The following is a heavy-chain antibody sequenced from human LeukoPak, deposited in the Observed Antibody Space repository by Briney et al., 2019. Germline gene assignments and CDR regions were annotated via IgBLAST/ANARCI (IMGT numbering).Heavy chain of an antibody. V-gene: IGHV4-39*07. Sequence: SETLSLTCTVSGGSISSSSYYWGWIRQPPGKGLEWIGSIYYSGSTYYNPSLKSRVTISVDTSKNQFSLKLSSVTAADTAVYYCARGYGGNSGGPVDYWGQGTLVTVSS. CDR2: IYYSGST. CDR3: ARGYGGNSGGPVDY. D-gene: IGHD4-23*01. CDR1: GGSISSSSYY. J-gene: IGHJ4*02.